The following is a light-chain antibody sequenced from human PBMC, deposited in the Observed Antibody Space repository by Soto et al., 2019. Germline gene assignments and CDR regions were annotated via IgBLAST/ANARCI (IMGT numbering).Light chain of an antibody. J-gene: IGKJ4*01. CDR3: QQYGSVPLT. CDR2: GAS. V-gene: IGKV3-20*01. CDR1: ESVSTNY. Sequence: EIVLTQSPGTLSLSPGERATLSCRASESVSTNYLAWYQQKPGQAPRLLISGASSRATGIPDRFSGSGSGADFTLTINRLEPEDFAVYYCQQYGSVPLTVGGGTKVEIK.